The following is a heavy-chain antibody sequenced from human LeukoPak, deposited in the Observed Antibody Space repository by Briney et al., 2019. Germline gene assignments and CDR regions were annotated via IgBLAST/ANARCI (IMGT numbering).Heavy chain of an antibody. V-gene: IGHV1-69*04. Sequence: SVKVSCKASGGTFRNYAISWVRQAPGQGLEWMGRIIPILGKAHYAQKFQGRVIISADKYTSTAYMELNSLKSEDTAVYYCAKDGAPEVGSGWYYFDYWGQGTLVTVSS. CDR1: GGTFRNYA. D-gene: IGHD6-19*01. CDR2: IIPILGKA. CDR3: AKDGAPEVGSGWYYFDY. J-gene: IGHJ4*02.